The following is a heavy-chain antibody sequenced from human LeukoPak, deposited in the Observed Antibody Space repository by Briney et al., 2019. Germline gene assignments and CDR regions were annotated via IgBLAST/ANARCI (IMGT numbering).Heavy chain of an antibody. J-gene: IGHJ4*02. CDR3: ARGLYSGSPLSFDY. V-gene: IGHV4-59*01. D-gene: IGHD1-26*01. Sequence: SKTLSLTCTVSGGSISRYYWNWIRQPPGKGLEWIGYIYYSGSTNYNPSLKSRVTISVDTSKNQLSLKLSSVTAADTAVYYCARGLYSGSPLSFDYWGQGTLVTVSS. CDR2: IYYSGST. CDR1: GGSISRYY.